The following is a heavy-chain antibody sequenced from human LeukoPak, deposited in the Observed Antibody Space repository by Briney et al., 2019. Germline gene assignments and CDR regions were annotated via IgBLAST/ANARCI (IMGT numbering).Heavy chain of an antibody. V-gene: IGHV3-48*01. CDR3: TRGQENYYDSTGYYSWFDP. J-gene: IGHJ5*02. Sequence: GGSLRLSCAVSGFTFSSYAMSWVRQAPGKGLEWVSYISSSSDTMYYADSVKGRFTISRDNAKNSLYLQMNSLRAEDTAVYYCTRGQENYYDSTGYYSWFDPWGQGTLVTVSS. CDR1: GFTFSSYA. CDR2: ISSSSDTM. D-gene: IGHD3-22*01.